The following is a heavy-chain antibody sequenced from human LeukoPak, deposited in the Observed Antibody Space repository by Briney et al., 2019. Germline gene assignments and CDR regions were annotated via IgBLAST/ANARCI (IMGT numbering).Heavy chain of an antibody. J-gene: IGHJ5*02. Sequence: PSETLSLTCTVSGGSVSSSSYYWGWIRQPPGKGLEWIGSISYSGSTYYNPSLKSRVTISVDTSKNQFSLKLSSVTAADTAVYYCARRLTQYDCFDPWGQGILVTVSS. CDR3: ARRLTQYDCFDP. V-gene: IGHV4-39*01. CDR1: GGSVSSSSYY. D-gene: IGHD2-2*01. CDR2: ISYSGST.